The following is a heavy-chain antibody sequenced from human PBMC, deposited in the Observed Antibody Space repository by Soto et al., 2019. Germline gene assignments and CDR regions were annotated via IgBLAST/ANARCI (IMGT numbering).Heavy chain of an antibody. Sequence: VTVSCKASGGTFSSYAISWVRQAPGQGLEWMGGIIPIFGTANYAQKFQGRVTITADESTSTAYMELSSLRSEDTAVYYCARGARTTVTTYYYYYGMDVWGQGATVTVSS. J-gene: IGHJ6*02. V-gene: IGHV1-69*01. D-gene: IGHD4-4*01. CDR1: GGTFSSYA. CDR3: ARGARTTVTTYYYYYGMDV. CDR2: IIPIFGTA.